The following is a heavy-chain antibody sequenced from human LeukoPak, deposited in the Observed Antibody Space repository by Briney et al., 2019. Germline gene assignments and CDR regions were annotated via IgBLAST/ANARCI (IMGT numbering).Heavy chain of an antibody. Sequence: GGSLRLSCAASGFTVSSNYMSWVRQAPGKGLEWVSVIYSCGSTYYADSVKGRFTISRDNSKSTLYLQMNSLRAEDTAVYYCAKIPRGGYMDVWGKGTTVTVSS. CDR3: AKIPRGGYMDV. V-gene: IGHV3-53*01. J-gene: IGHJ6*03. CDR1: GFTVSSNY. CDR2: IYSCGST. D-gene: IGHD2-15*01.